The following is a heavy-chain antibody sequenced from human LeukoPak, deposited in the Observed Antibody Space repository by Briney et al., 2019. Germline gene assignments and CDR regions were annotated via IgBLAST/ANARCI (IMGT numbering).Heavy chain of an antibody. Sequence: PGGPLRLSCAASGFTFSSFALSWVRQAPGKGLEWVSGVSYTRVATYYADSVKGRFTISRDDSQNILYLQMNGLRAEDTAVYFCAKAFREFGSSSSYSSFDTWGQGTMVTVSS. V-gene: IGHV3-23*01. D-gene: IGHD5-18*01. CDR2: VSYTRVAT. CDR1: GFTFSSFA. J-gene: IGHJ3*02. CDR3: AKAFREFGSSSSYSSFDT.